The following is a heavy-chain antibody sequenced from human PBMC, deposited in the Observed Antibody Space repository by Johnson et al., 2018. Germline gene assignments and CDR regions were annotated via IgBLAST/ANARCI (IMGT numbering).Heavy chain of an antibody. J-gene: IGHJ6*02. Sequence: VQLVQSGGGLVQPGGSLRLSRAASGFTFSSYSMNWVRQAPGKGLEWVSYISSSSSTIYYADSVKGRFTISRDNAKNSLYLQMNSLRDEDTAVYYWARAGYYGSGSYYYYYYGMDVWGQGTTVTVSS. CDR1: GFTFSSYS. D-gene: IGHD3-10*01. V-gene: IGHV3-48*02. CDR2: ISSSSSTI. CDR3: ARAGYYGSGSYYYYYYGMDV.